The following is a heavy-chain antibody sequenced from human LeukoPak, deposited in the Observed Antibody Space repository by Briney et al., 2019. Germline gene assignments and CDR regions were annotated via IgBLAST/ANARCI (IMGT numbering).Heavy chain of an antibody. V-gene: IGHV3-23*01. Sequence: GGSLRLSCAASGFTFTSYGMHWVRQAPGKGLEWVSAISGSGGSTYYADSVKGRFTISRDNSKNTLYLQMNSLRAEDTAVYYCAKADIVVVPAAMFDYWGQGTLVTVSS. CDR3: AKADIVVVPAAMFDY. J-gene: IGHJ4*02. D-gene: IGHD2-2*01. CDR1: GFTFTSYG. CDR2: ISGSGGST.